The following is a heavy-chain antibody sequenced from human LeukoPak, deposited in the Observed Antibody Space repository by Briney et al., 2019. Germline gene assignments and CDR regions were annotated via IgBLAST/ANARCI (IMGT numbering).Heavy chain of an antibody. D-gene: IGHD3-3*01. CDR3: AMQYDFWSGYTD. CDR1: GFTFSSYA. CDR2: ISGSGGST. V-gene: IGHV3-23*01. Sequence: GGSLRLSCAASGFTFSSYAMSWVRQAPGKGLEWVSTISGSGGSTYYADSVKGRFTISRDNSKNTLYLQMNSLRAEDTAVYYCAMQYDFWSGYTDWGQGTLVTVSS. J-gene: IGHJ4*02.